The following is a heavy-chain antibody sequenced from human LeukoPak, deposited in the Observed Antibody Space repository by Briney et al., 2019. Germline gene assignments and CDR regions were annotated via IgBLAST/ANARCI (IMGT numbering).Heavy chain of an antibody. Sequence: GASVKVSCKASGYTFTGYYMHWVRQAPGQGLEWMGWINPNSGGTNYAQKFQGRVTMTRDTSISTAYMELSRLRSDDTAVYYCARRGSIAAARRRDWFDPWGQGTLVTVSS. V-gene: IGHV1-2*02. D-gene: IGHD6-13*01. CDR3: ARRGSIAAARRRDWFDP. CDR2: INPNSGGT. J-gene: IGHJ5*02. CDR1: GYTFTGYY.